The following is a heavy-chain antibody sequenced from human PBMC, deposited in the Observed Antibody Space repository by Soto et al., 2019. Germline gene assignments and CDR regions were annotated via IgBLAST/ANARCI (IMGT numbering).Heavy chain of an antibody. CDR2: ISANSGNT. CDR3: ARASASNWNYVSSSS. CDR1: GYSFTSYG. Sequence: ASVKVACKASGYSFTSYGFNWVRQAPGQGLEWMGWISANSGNTNYAQNLQGRVTMTTDTSTSTAYMELRSLTSDDTAVYYCARASASNWNYVSSSSWGQGTLVTVSS. J-gene: IGHJ4*02. D-gene: IGHD1-7*01. V-gene: IGHV1-18*04.